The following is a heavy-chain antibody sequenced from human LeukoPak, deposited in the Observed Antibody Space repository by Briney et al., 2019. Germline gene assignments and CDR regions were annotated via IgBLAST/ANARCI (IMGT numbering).Heavy chain of an antibody. Sequence: GGSLRLSCAASGFTFSSNVMIWVRQAPGKGLEWVSSIPASGGSTYYADSVKGRFTISRDNSKNSLYLQMNSLRAEDTAVYYCATATYGYVPGYWGQGTLVTVSS. CDR1: GFTFSSNV. D-gene: IGHD5-18*01. CDR2: IPASGGST. J-gene: IGHJ4*02. V-gene: IGHV3-23*01. CDR3: ATATYGYVPGY.